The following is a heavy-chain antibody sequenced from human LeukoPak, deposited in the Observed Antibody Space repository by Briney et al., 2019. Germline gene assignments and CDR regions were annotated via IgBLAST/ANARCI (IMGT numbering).Heavy chain of an antibody. Sequence: GGSLRLSCAASGFTFSDCWMHWVRQAPGKGLVWVSRINGDGTTISYADSVKGRFTISRDNAKNTVYLQMNSLRVEDTAVYYCARESGTEDAFDIWGQGTMVTVSS. V-gene: IGHV3-74*01. CDR2: INGDGTTI. J-gene: IGHJ3*02. CDR3: ARESGTEDAFDI. D-gene: IGHD1-26*01. CDR1: GFTFSDCW.